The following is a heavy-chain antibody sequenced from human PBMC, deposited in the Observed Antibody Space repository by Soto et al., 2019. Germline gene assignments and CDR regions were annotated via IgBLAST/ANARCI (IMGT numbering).Heavy chain of an antibody. V-gene: IGHV1-69*06. CDR1: GGTFNNFA. CDR3: ARGTYCRGIGCYGGYYSYYDMDV. CDR2: IIPIFDSP. D-gene: IGHD2-15*01. Sequence: QVQLVQSGAEVKKPGSSVKVSCKASGGTFNNFAINWVRLAPGQGLEWMGGIIPIFDSPNYEQKFKDRVTITADKSTTTAYMELSSLTSDDTAIYYCARGTYCRGIGCYGGYYSYYDMDVWGQGTTVSVSS. J-gene: IGHJ6*02.